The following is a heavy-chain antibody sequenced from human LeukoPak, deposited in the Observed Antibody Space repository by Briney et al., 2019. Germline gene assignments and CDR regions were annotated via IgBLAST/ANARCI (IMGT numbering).Heavy chain of an antibody. J-gene: IGHJ4*02. CDR1: GFTVSSNY. D-gene: IGHD3-10*01. Sequence: GGSLRLSCAASGFTVSSNYMSWVRQAPGKGLEWVSVIYSGGRTYYADSVKGRFTISRDNSKNTLYLQMSSLRVEDTAVYYCAREYYYGSGTYPYFDCWGQGTLVTVSS. CDR3: AREYYYGSGTYPYFDC. V-gene: IGHV3-53*01. CDR2: IYSGGRT.